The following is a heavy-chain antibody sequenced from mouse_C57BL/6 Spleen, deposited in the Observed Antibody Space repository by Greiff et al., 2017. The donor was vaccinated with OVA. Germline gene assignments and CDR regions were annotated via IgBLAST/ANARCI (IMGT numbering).Heavy chain of an antibody. CDR3: TRGLLRKAMDY. CDR1: GYTFTDYY. J-gene: IGHJ4*01. V-gene: IGHV1-26*01. D-gene: IGHD2-3*01. CDR2: INPNNGGT. Sequence: VQLQQSGPELVKPGASVKISCKASGYTFTDYYMYWVMQSHGKSLEWIGDINPNNGGTSYNQKFKGQATLTVATSSSTAYMELRSLTSEDSAVYYSTRGLLRKAMDYWGQGTSVTVSS.